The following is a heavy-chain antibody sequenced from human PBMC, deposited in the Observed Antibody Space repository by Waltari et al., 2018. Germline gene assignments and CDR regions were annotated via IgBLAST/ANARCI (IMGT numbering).Heavy chain of an antibody. CDR2: IYHSGST. D-gene: IGHD2-8*02. V-gene: IGHV4-38-2*01. J-gene: IGHJ6*03. CDR1: GYSISSGYY. CDR3: ARHTGWGYYIDV. Sequence: GQLQESGPGLVKPSETLSLTCAVSGYSISSGYYWGWTRQPPGKGLERIGSIYHSGSTYYNPSLKSRVTISVDTSKNQFSLKLSSVTAADTAVYYCARHTGWGYYIDVWGKGTTVTVSS.